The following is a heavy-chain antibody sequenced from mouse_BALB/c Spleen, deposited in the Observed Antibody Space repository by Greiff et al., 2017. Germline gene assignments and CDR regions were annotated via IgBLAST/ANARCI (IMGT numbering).Heavy chain of an antibody. CDR1: GYAFSSSW. J-gene: IGHJ2*01. CDR2: IYPGDGDT. V-gene: IGHV1-80*01. Sequence: VQLKQSGAELVRPGASVKISCKASGYAFSSSWMNWVKQRPGQGLEWIGRIYPGDGDTNYNGMFKGKATLTADKTSSTAYMQLSSLTSVDSMVYFCARVVSTRIAYLDYWGQGTTLTVSS. CDR3: ARVVSTRIAYLDY. D-gene: IGHD2-4*01.